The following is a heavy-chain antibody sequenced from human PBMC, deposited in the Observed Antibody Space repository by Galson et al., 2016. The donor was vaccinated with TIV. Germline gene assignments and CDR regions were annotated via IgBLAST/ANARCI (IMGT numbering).Heavy chain of an antibody. CDR1: GFTFGSYG. D-gene: IGHD2-21*01. CDR2: IIWNGGIT. Sequence: SLRLSCAASGFTFGSYGMHWVRQAPVKGLEWVSDIIWNGGITGYADSVKGRFTISRDNAKNSLYLQMNSLRAEDTALYLCARHVTCGGDCYYFDFWGQGTLVTVSS. CDR3: ARHVTCGGDCYYFDF. V-gene: IGHV3-20*01. J-gene: IGHJ4*02.